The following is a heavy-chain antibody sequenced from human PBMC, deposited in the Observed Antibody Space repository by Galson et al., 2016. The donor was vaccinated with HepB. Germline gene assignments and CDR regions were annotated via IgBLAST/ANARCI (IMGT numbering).Heavy chain of an antibody. Sequence: ETLSLTCTVSGGSISGYYWSYIRQPPGKGLEWIGHIYYSGSTNYNPSPKSRVTISVDTSKNQFSLKLNSVTAADTAVYYCAREFRGMDVWGQGTTVTVTS. CDR3: AREFRGMDV. V-gene: IGHV4-59*01. CDR2: IYYSGST. J-gene: IGHJ6*02. CDR1: GGSISGYY.